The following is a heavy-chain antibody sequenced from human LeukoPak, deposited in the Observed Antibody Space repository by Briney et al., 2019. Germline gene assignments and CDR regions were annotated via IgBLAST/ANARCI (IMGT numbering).Heavy chain of an antibody. CDR3: AKTIAAAATGY. CDR1: GFSFSAYG. J-gene: IGHJ4*02. CDR2: IGGSGATT. Sequence: GGSLRLSCAASGFSFSAYGMNWVRQAPGKGLEWVSAIGGSGATTYYADSVRGRFTISRDNSKNTLYLYLQINSLRVEDTAVYYCAKTIAAAATGYWGQGTLVTVSS. D-gene: IGHD6-13*01. V-gene: IGHV3-23*01.